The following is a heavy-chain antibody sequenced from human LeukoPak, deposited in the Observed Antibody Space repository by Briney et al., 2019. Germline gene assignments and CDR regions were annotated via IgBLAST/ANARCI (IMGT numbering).Heavy chain of an antibody. CDR2: ISNSGGST. CDR3: AKAVSSSFDY. CDR1: GFTFSSYG. Sequence: GGSLRLSCAASGFTFSSYGMHWVRQAPGKGLEWVSTISNSGGSTYYADSVKGRFTISRDNSKNTLYLQMNSLRAEDTAVYYCAKAVSSSFDYWGQGTLVTVSS. D-gene: IGHD6-6*01. V-gene: IGHV3-23*01. J-gene: IGHJ4*02.